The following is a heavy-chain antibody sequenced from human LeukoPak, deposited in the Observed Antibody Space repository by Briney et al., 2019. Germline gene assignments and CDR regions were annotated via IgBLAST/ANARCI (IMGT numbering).Heavy chain of an antibody. CDR2: IWYDGSNE. D-gene: IGHD3-22*01. V-gene: IGHV3-33*01. CDR1: GFTFSSYA. CDR3: ARVAMSGSSGYCDY. Sequence: GGSLRLSCAASGFTFSSYAMHWVRQAPGKGLEWVAVIWYDGSNENYADSVRGRFTVSRDNSKNALYLHMNSVRAEDTAVYYCARVAMSGSSGYCDYWGQGTLVTVSS. J-gene: IGHJ4*02.